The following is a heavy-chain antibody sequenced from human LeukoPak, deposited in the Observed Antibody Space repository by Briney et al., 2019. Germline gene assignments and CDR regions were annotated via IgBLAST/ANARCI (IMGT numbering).Heavy chain of an antibody. Sequence: GGSLRLSCAASGFTVNKLYMNWVRQAPGKGLEWVSIIYRSGDTYYGDSVKGRFTISRDSSKNTLHLQMNSLRVEDTAIYYCAGAEYYGSSIDYWGQGTLVTVSS. CDR1: GFTVNKLY. V-gene: IGHV3-53*01. J-gene: IGHJ4*02. D-gene: IGHD3-16*01. CDR3: AGAEYYGSSIDY. CDR2: IYRSGDT.